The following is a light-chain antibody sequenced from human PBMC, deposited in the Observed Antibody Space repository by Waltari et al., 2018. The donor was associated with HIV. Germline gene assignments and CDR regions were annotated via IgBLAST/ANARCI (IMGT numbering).Light chain of an antibody. J-gene: IGKJ2*03. Sequence: EIVLTQSPGSLSLSPGERATLPCRASQSVTNNFLAWYQHKIGQAPRLLIYDASSRATGIPDRFGGSGSGTDFTLTISRLEPGDFAVYYCQQYGSSPYSFGQGTKLEIK. CDR2: DAS. V-gene: IGKV3-20*01. CDR1: QSVTNNF. CDR3: QQYGSSPYS.